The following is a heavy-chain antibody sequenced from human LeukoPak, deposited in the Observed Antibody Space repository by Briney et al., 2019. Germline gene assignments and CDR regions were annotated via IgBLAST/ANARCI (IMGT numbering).Heavy chain of an antibody. CDR2: IIPIFGTA. J-gene: IGHJ6*03. Sequence: SVKVSCKASGYTFTSYGISWVRQAPGQGLEWMGGIIPIFGTANYAQKFQGRVTITADKSTSTAYMELSSLRSEDTAVYYCATKLKNSYGYKPNYYYMDVWGKGTTVTVSS. CDR1: GYTFTSYG. V-gene: IGHV1-69*06. CDR3: ATKLKNSYGYKPNYYYMDV. D-gene: IGHD5-18*01.